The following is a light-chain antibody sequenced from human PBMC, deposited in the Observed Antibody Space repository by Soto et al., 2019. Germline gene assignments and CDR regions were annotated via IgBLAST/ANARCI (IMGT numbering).Light chain of an antibody. CDR3: QQSYSTPLT. Sequence: DIQMTQSPSSLSASVGDRVTITCRASQSISSYLNWYQQKPGKAPTLLIYAASSLQSGVSSRFSGSGSGTDFTLTISSLQPEDFATYYCQQSYSTPLTFGPGTKVDIK. V-gene: IGKV1-39*01. CDR1: QSISSY. CDR2: AAS. J-gene: IGKJ3*01.